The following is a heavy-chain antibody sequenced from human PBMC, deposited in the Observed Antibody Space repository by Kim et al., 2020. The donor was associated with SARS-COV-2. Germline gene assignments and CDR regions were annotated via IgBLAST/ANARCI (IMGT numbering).Heavy chain of an antibody. J-gene: IGHJ6*02. CDR3: AKAWAAAGLYRKMDV. V-gene: IGHV3-23*01. D-gene: IGHD6-13*01. Sequence: DSVKGRFTISRDNSKNTLYLQMNSLRAEDTAVYYCAKAWAAAGLYRKMDVWGQGTTVTVSS.